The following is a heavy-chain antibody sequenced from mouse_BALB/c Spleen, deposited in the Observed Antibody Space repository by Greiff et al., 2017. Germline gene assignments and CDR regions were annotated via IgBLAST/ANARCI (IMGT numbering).Heavy chain of an antibody. CDR3: AKTPDDYDGAWFAY. CDR1: GFSLTSYG. J-gene: IGHJ3*01. D-gene: IGHD2-4*01. V-gene: IGHV2-5-1*01. CDR2: IWRGGST. Sequence: VKLMESGPSLVQPSQSLSITCTVSGFSLTSYGVHWVRQSPGKGLEWLGVIWRGGSTDYNAAFMSRLSITKDNSKSQVFFKMNSLQADDTAIYYCAKTPDDYDGAWFAYWGQGTLVTVSA.